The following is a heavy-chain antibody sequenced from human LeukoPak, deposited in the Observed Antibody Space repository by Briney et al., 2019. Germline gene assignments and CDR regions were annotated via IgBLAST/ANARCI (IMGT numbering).Heavy chain of an antibody. D-gene: IGHD1-26*01. CDR1: GGSFSGYY. J-gene: IGHJ4*02. Sequence: SETLSLTCAVYGGSFSGYYWSWIRQPPGKGLEWTGEINHSGSTNYNPSLKSRVTISVDTSKNQFSLKLSSVTAADTAVYYCARVVGATLDYWGQGTLVTGSS. CDR3: ARVVGATLDY. V-gene: IGHV4-34*01. CDR2: INHSGST.